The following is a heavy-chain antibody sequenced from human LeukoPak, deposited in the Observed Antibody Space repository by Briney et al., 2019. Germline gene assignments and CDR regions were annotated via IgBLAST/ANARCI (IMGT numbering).Heavy chain of an antibody. CDR1: GGSISSGGYY. D-gene: IGHD6-25*01. J-gene: IGHJ4*02. CDR3: ARKVRAAGAFDY. Sequence: SQTLSLTCTVSGGSISSGGYYWSWIRQHPGKGLEWIGCIYYSGSTYYNPSLKSRVTISVDTSKNQFSLKLSSVTAADTAVYYCARKVRAAGAFDYWGQGTLVTVSS. V-gene: IGHV4-31*03. CDR2: IYYSGST.